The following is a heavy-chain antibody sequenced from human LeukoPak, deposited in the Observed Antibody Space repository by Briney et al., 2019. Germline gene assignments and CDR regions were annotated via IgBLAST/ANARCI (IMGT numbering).Heavy chain of an antibody. Sequence: GGSLRLSCAASGFTFSGYAMSWVRQAPGKGLEWVSAISGSGGSTYYADSVKGRFTISRDNSKNTLYLQMNSLRAEDTAVYYCAKDGGYCSSTSCYELDYWGQGTLVTVSS. CDR1: GFTFSGYA. J-gene: IGHJ4*02. V-gene: IGHV3-23*01. CDR3: AKDGGYCSSTSCYELDY. CDR2: ISGSGGST. D-gene: IGHD2-2*01.